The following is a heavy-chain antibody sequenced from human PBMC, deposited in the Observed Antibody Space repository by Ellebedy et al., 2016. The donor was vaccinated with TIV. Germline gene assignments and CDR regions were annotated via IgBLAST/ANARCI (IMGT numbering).Heavy chain of an antibody. CDR3: ARDGSEWSRDH. CDR1: GFTFSIAG. Sequence: GGSLRLXXGASGFTFSIAGMTWVRQAPGKGLEWVATIDFSGTGTYYADSVKGRFIISRDNTKNLVFLQMNSLGVEGTAVYYCARDGSEWSRDHWGQGTLVTVSS. J-gene: IGHJ4*02. D-gene: IGHD3-3*01. CDR2: IDFSGTGT. V-gene: IGHV3-21*06.